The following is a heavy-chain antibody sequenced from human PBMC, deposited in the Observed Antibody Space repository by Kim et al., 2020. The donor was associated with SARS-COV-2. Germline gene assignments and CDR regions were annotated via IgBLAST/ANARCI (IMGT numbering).Heavy chain of an antibody. J-gene: IGHJ3*02. Sequence: VKGRLTLSRDNAKNSLYLQMNSLRAEDTAVYYCARAGVWTMVRGVNAFDIWGQGTMVTVSS. V-gene: IGHV3-11*01. CDR3: ARAGVWTMVRGVNAFDI. D-gene: IGHD3-10*01.